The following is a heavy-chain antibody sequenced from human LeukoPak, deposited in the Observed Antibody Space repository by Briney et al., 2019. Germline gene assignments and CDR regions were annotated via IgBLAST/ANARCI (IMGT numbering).Heavy chain of an antibody. Sequence: GGSLRLSCAASGFTFSSYWMNWVRHAPGKGLEWVANIKQDGSEKYYVYSVKGRFTLSRDNAKNSLYLQMNSLRAEDTAVYYCARPGRADAFDIWGQGTMVTVSS. CDR2: IKQDGSEK. CDR1: GFTFSSYW. J-gene: IGHJ3*02. V-gene: IGHV3-7*04. CDR3: ARPGRADAFDI.